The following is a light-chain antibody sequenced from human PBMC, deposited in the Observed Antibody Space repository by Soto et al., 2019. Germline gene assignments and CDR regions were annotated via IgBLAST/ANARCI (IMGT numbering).Light chain of an antibody. CDR2: EVS. V-gene: IGLV2-8*01. CDR1: SSDVGGYNY. Sequence: QSVLTQPPSASGSPGQSVTISCTGTSSDVGGYNYVSWYQHHPGKAPKLVIYEVSKRPSGVPDRFSGSKSGNTASLTVSGLQAEEEADYYCSSYAGSTCFVFGTGTKVTVL. J-gene: IGLJ1*01. CDR3: SSYAGSTCFV.